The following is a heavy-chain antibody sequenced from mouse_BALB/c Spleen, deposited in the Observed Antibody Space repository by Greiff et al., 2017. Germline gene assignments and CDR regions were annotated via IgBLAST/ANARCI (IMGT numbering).Heavy chain of an antibody. D-gene: IGHD3-1*01. V-gene: IGHV2-9*02. CDR2: IWAGGST. CDR1: GFSLTSYG. Sequence: VQLQQSGPGLVAPSQSLSITCTVSGFSLTSYGVHWVRQPPGKGLEWLGVIWAGGSTNYNSALMSRLSISKDNSKSQVFLKMNSLQTDDTAMYCCARGGGSSGYVDYAMDYWGQGTSVTVSS. CDR3: ARGGGSSGYVDYAMDY. J-gene: IGHJ4*01.